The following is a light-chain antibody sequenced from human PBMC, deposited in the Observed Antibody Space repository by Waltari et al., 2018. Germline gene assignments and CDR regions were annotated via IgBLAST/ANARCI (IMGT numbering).Light chain of an antibody. CDR3: GSYTTRATHV. CDR1: SRHVGGYNS. CDR2: AVN. Sequence: QSALTQPASVSGSPGQSITISCTGTSRHVGGYNSVSRYQQHPGTTPKLIIFAVNRRPSGVSHRFSGSKSGNTASLTISGLQAEDEADYYCGSYTTRATHVFGIGTKVTVL. V-gene: IGLV2-14*03. J-gene: IGLJ1*01.